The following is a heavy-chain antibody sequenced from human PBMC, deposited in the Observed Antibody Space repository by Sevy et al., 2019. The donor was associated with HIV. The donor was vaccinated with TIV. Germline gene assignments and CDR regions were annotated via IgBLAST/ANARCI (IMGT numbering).Heavy chain of an antibody. CDR1: GYTFTGYY. D-gene: IGHD3-16*01. V-gene: IGHV1-2*06. J-gene: IGHJ4*02. Sequence: ASVKFSCKASGYTFTGYYMHWVRQAPGQGLEWMGRINPNSGGTNYAQKFQGRVTMTRDTYISTAYMELSRLRSDDTAVYYCARDRRGDTDYWGQGTLVTVSS. CDR2: INPNSGGT. CDR3: ARDRRGDTDY.